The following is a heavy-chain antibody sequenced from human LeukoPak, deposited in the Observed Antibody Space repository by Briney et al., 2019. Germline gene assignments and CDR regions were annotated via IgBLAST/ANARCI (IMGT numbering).Heavy chain of an antibody. V-gene: IGHV1-2*02. CDR1: GYTFTGYY. Sequence: GVSVKVSYKTSGYTFTGYYMHWVRQAPGQGLEWMGWINPNTGGTNYAQKFQGRVTMTSDTSISTAYMELSSLKSDDTAMYYCARAPMIVVVFPPRLDFWGQGTLVTVSS. CDR2: INPNTGGT. CDR3: ARAPMIVVVFPPRLDF. D-gene: IGHD3-22*01. J-gene: IGHJ4*02.